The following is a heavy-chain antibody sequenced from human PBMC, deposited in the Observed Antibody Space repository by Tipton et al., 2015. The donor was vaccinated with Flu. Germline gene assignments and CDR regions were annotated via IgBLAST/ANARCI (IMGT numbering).Heavy chain of an antibody. D-gene: IGHD1-26*01. CDR1: GFTFGNYG. CDR3: AGDQVPSYSGSYFPMGFDY. Sequence: SLRLSCAASGFTFGNYGTTWVRQAPGKGLEWVSVISGSGGSTNYADAVKGRFSISRDNSKNTLYLQMNSLGAGDTALYYCAGDQVPSYSGSYFPMGFDYWGQGTLVTVSS. CDR2: ISGSGGST. V-gene: IGHV3-23*01. J-gene: IGHJ4*02.